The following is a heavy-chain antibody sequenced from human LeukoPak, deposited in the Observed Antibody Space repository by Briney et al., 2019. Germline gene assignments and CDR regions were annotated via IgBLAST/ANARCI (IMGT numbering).Heavy chain of an antibody. Sequence: GASVKVSCKASGYTFTSYAMHWVRQAPGQRLEWTGWINAGNGNTKYSQKFQGRVTITRDTSASTAYMELSSLRSEDTAVYYCARDGSSWVNWFDPWGQGTLVTVSS. V-gene: IGHV1-3*01. CDR3: ARDGSSWVNWFDP. J-gene: IGHJ5*02. D-gene: IGHD6-13*01. CDR2: INAGNGNT. CDR1: GYTFTSYA.